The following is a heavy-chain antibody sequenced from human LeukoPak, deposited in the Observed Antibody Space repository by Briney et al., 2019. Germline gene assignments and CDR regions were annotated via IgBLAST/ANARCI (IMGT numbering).Heavy chain of an antibody. CDR2: IYYSGST. V-gene: IGHV4-59*08. J-gene: IGHJ4*02. CDR3: ARHTYYYDTDY. CDR1: GGSISSYY. D-gene: IGHD3-22*01. Sequence: SETLSLTCTVSGGSISSYYWSWIRQPPGKGLEWIGYIYYSGSTNYNPSPKSRVTISVDTSKNQFSLKLSSVTAADTAVYYCARHTYYYDTDYWGQGTLVTVSS.